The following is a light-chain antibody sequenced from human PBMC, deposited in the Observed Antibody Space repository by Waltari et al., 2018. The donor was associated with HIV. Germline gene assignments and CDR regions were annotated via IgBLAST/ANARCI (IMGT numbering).Light chain of an antibody. CDR3: QRYDRAPYT. CDR1: QGIGSD. Sequence: DVQMTQSPSSLSASVGDRVAITCRASQGIGSDLAWYQQKPGKVPKLLIYAASTLQSGAPSRFSGSGSGTDFTLTITNLQTEYFSFYYCQRYDRAPYTFGPGTRLELK. CDR2: AAS. V-gene: IGKV1-27*01. J-gene: IGKJ2*01.